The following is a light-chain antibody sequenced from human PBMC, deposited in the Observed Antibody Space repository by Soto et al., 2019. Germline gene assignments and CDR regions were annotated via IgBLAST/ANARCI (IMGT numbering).Light chain of an antibody. CDR2: PAS. J-gene: IGKJ1*01. Sequence: LVVTHSRATLSVSPGGRASVSCRASQVFGRSLAWSQQYTAQAPRTLLYPASTEAPGTQARSSASGSGTEFTLNTSSLPSEDFALNYCQQYSDSPLTLGQGTKLDIK. V-gene: IGKV3-15*01. CDR1: QVFGRS. CDR3: QQYSDSPLT.